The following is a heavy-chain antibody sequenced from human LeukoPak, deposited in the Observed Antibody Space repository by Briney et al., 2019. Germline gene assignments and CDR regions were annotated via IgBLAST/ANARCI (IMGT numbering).Heavy chain of an antibody. CDR3: ARFDDWSGFYPLDH. J-gene: IGHJ4*02. Sequence: PGGSLRLSCAASGFTSSLYGMQWVRQSPGKGLQWVAFIRYDASNEYYVDSVMGRFTISRDNSENTLYLQMNSLRTEDTAVYYCARFDDWSGFYPLDHWGQGTLVTVSS. CDR1: GFTSSLYG. V-gene: IGHV3-30*02. D-gene: IGHD3-3*01. CDR2: IRYDASNE.